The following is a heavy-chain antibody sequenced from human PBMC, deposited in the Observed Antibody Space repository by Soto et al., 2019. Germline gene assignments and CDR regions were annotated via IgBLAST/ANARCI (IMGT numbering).Heavy chain of an antibody. CDR3: ARVSISPSIAVAGRTFDY. CDR1: GGSISSGGYY. Sequence: PSETLSLTCTVSGGSISSGGYYWSWIRQHPGKGLEWIGYIYYSGSTYYNPSLKSRVTISVDTSKNQFSLKLSSVTAADTAVYYCARVSISPSIAVAGRTFDYWGQGTLVTVSS. J-gene: IGHJ4*02. D-gene: IGHD6-19*01. CDR2: IYYSGST. V-gene: IGHV4-31*02.